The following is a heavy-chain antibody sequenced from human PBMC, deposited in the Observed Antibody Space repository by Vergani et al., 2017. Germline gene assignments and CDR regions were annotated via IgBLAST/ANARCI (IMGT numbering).Heavy chain of an antibody. Sequence: QVQLQESGPGLVKPSQTLSLTCTVSGGSISSGGYYWSWIRQHPGKGLEWIGYIYYSGSTYYNPSLESRVTISVDTSKNQFSLKLSSVTAADTAVYYCARDEVYCGGDCYSGAFDIWGQGTMVTVSS. CDR2: IYYSGST. CDR1: GGSISSGGYY. CDR3: ARDEVYCGGDCYSGAFDI. V-gene: IGHV4-31*03. D-gene: IGHD2-21*02. J-gene: IGHJ3*02.